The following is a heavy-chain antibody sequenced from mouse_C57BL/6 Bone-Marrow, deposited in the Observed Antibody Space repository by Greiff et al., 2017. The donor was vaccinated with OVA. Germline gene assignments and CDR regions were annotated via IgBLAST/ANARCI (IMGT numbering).Heavy chain of an antibody. Sequence: DVQLVESGGDLVKPGGSLKLSCAASGFTFSSYGMSWVRQTPDKRLEWVATISSGGSYTYYPDSVKGRFTISRDNAKNTLYLQMSRLKSEDTAMYYCARHGGYCAYWGQGTLVTVSA. V-gene: IGHV5-6*01. D-gene: IGHD2-3*01. CDR1: GFTFSSYG. CDR3: ARHGGYCAY. CDR2: ISSGGSYT. J-gene: IGHJ3*01.